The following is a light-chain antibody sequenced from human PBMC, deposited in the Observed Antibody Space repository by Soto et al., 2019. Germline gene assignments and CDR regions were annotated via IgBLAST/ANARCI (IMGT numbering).Light chain of an antibody. Sequence: DIHMTQSPSTLSASVGDRVTITCRASQSISIWLAWYQQKPGRAPNLLIYGTSSLESGLPSRFSGSGSGTEFTLTISSLQHDDFATYYCQHYNDYSWTFGQGTKVEIK. CDR2: GTS. J-gene: IGKJ1*01. V-gene: IGKV1-5*03. CDR1: QSISIW. CDR3: QHYNDYSWT.